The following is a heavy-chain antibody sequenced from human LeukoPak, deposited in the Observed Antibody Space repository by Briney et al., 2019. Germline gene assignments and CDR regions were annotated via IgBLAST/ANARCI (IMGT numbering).Heavy chain of an antibody. Sequence: KPSETLSLTCAVYGGSFSGYYWSWIRQPPGKGLEWIGEINHSGSTNYNPSLKSRVTISVDTSKNQFSLKLSSVTAADTAVYYCASSPGYCSGGSCYSHWYFDLWGRGTLVTVSS. CDR1: GGSFSGYY. CDR2: INHSGST. J-gene: IGHJ2*01. D-gene: IGHD2-15*01. CDR3: ASSPGYCSGGSCYSHWYFDL. V-gene: IGHV4-34*01.